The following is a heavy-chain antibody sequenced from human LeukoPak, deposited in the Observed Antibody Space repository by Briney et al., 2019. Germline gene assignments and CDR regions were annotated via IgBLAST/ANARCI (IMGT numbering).Heavy chain of an antibody. D-gene: IGHD5-12*01. CDR2: IHYSGNT. CDR3: ARDLGSGYDWVGAFDI. Sequence: SETLSLTCTVSGGSISTYYWSWIRQPPGKGLEWIGYIHYSGNTNYNPSLKSRVTMSVDTSKNQFSLKLSSVTAADTAVYYCARDLGSGYDWVGAFDIWGQGTMVTVSS. V-gene: IGHV4-59*12. CDR1: GGSISTYY. J-gene: IGHJ3*02.